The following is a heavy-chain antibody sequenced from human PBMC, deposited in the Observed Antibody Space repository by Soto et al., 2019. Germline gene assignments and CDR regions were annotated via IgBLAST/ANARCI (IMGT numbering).Heavy chain of an antibody. CDR3: ARGVCGSCYVAPHWFDP. D-gene: IGHD2-15*01. V-gene: IGHV3-21*01. J-gene: IGHJ5*02. CDR1: EVTLVSHG. Sequence: LRLSCTASEVTLVSHGISCVRQAKGKGLEWVSSISSSSSYIYYADSVKGRFTISRDNAKNSLYLQMNSLRAEDTAVYYCARGVCGSCYVAPHWFDPWGQGTLVTVSS. CDR2: ISSSSSYI.